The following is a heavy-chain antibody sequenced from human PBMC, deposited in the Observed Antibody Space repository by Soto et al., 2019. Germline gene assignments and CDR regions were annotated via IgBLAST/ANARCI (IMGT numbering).Heavy chain of an antibody. V-gene: IGHV3-30*18. CDR3: AKERGGDCPYNSCYFGADY. CDR1: GFTFKFYG. D-gene: IGHD2-2*01. Sequence: VQMVESGGGVVQPGKSLRLSCETSGFTFKFYGMHWVRQAPGKGLECVAVISHDGNTHYYADSVKGRFTISRDNSKNTLYLLTNSLRLDDSSTYYCAKERGGDCPYNSCYFGADYWGQGALVTVSS. CDR2: ISHDGNTH. J-gene: IGHJ4*02.